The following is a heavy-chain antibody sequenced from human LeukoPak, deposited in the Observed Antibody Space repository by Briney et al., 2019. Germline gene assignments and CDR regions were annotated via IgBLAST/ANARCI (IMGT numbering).Heavy chain of an antibody. CDR3: QKTAYEILTGQPIFDY. J-gene: IGHJ4*02. CDR2: IGTACDT. Sequence: GGSLRLSCSASGFTFSSYDLHWVRQATGKGLDSVSPIGTACDTYYPGSVKGRFTISRENAKNSLYLQMNSLRAGDTVFFFKQKTAYEILTGQPIFDYWGQGTLVTVSS. D-gene: IGHD3-9*01. V-gene: IGHV3-13*01. CDR1: GFTFSSYD.